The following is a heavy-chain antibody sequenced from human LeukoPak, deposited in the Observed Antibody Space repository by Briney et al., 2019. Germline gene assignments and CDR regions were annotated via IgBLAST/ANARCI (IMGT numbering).Heavy chain of an antibody. D-gene: IGHD4-17*01. V-gene: IGHV3-23*01. Sequence: PGGSPRLSCAASGFTFSSYAMSWVRQAPGKGLEWASAISGSGGSTYYADSVKGRFTISRDNSKNTLYLQMNSLRAEDTAVYYCAKDRGNGDYYFDYWGQGTLVTVSS. CDR3: AKDRGNGDYYFDY. J-gene: IGHJ4*02. CDR2: ISGSGGST. CDR1: GFTFSSYA.